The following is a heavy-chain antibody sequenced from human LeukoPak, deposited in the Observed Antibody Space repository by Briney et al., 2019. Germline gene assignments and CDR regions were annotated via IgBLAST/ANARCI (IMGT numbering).Heavy chain of an antibody. CDR3: ARGRATRRAVTMVRGVMEHLYYHYGMDV. J-gene: IGHJ6*02. Sequence: SETLSLTCAVYGGSFSGYYWSWIRQPPGKGLEWIGEINHSGGTNYNPSLKSRVTISVDMSKNQFSLKLSSVTAADTAVYYCARGRATRRAVTMVRGVMEHLYYHYGMDVWGQGTTVTVSS. D-gene: IGHD3-10*01. V-gene: IGHV4-34*01. CDR2: INHSGGT. CDR1: GGSFSGYY.